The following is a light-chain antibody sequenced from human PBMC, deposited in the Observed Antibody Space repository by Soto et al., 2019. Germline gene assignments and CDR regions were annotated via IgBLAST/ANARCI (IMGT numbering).Light chain of an antibody. Sequence: IQMTQSPSTLSASIGDRVTITCRAIQSINNRLAWYQQMPWKAPNLLIYDASTLESGVPSRFRGCCSETEFTLTISGLQPDDFGTYYCQQFIDGWTFGQGTKVEIK. V-gene: IGKV1-5*01. CDR3: QQFIDGWT. J-gene: IGKJ1*01. CDR1: QSINNR. CDR2: DAS.